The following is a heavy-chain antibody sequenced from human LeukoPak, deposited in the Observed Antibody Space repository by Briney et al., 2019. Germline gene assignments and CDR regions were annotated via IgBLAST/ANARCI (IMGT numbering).Heavy chain of an antibody. CDR2: ISSSSSNI. V-gene: IGHV3-48*01. CDR3: ARTGYQLLDDYYYNMDV. Sequence: PGGSLRLSCAASGFTFSSYSMNWVRQAPGKGLEWVSYISSSSSNIYYADSVKGRFTISRDNAKNSLYLQMNSLRAEDTAVYYCARTGYQLLDDYYYNMDVWGKGTTVTVSS. D-gene: IGHD2-2*01. CDR1: GFTFSSYS. J-gene: IGHJ6*03.